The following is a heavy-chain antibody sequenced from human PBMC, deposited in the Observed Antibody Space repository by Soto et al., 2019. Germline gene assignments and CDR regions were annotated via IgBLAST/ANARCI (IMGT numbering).Heavy chain of an antibody. CDR2: LSRSVDKT. V-gene: IGHV3-23*01. CDR1: GFTLTTYD. J-gene: IGHJ4*01. D-gene: IGHD3-3*01. CDR3: ASMEPHNDFWSANYYFAY. Sequence: GGSLRLSCAASGFTLTTYDLIWVRRPPGRGLQWVSTLSRSVDKTYYADSVKGRFSISRDNSKNTLYLQMNSLRAEDTAVYFCASMEPHNDFWSANYYFAYWGQGTLVTVSS.